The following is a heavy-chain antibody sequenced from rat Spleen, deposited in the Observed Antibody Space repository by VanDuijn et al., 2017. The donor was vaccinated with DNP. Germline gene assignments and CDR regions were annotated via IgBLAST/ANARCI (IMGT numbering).Heavy chain of an antibody. V-gene: IGHV5S13*01. D-gene: IGHD5-1*01. CDR3: ARVQLGYYALDA. CDR2: ISTSGGST. CDR1: GFTFSNYG. J-gene: IGHJ4*01. Sequence: EVQLVESGGGLVQPGRSLKLSCAASGFTFSNYGMAWVRQAPEKGLEWVATISTSGGSTYYRDSVKVRFTISRDNAKSTLYLQMDSLRSEDTATYYCARVQLGYYALDAWGQGTSVTVSS.